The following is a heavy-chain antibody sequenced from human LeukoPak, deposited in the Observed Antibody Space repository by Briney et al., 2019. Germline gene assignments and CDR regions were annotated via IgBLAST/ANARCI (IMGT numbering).Heavy chain of an antibody. V-gene: IGHV3-7*01. CDR3: ARRGYFEFWSGYFQRLEGWFDP. CDR1: GFRFSSYW. Sequence: GGSLRLSCAASGFRFSSYWMSWVRQAPGKGLEWVANIKQDGSEKSYVDSVKGRFTVSRDNAKNSLYLEMNSLRAEDTAVYYCARRGYFEFWSGYFQRLEGWFDPWGQGILVTVSS. D-gene: IGHD3-3*01. CDR2: IKQDGSEK. J-gene: IGHJ5*02.